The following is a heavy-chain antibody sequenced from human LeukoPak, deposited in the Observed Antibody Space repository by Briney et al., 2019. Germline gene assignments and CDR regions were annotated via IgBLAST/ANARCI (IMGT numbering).Heavy chain of an antibody. J-gene: IGHJ4*02. V-gene: IGHV4-59*01. Sequence: PSETLSLTCTVSGVSISSYYWSWIRQPPGKGLEWIGYIYYSGSTNYNPSLKSRVTISVDTSKNQFSLKLSSVTAADTAVYYCASPPAPLWVGATGIDYWGQGTLVTVSS. CDR3: ASPPAPLWVGATGIDY. CDR1: GVSISSYY. D-gene: IGHD1-26*01. CDR2: IYYSGST.